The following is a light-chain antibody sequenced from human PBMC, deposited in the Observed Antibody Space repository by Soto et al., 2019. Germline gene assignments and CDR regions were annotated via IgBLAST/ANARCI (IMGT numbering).Light chain of an antibody. V-gene: IGLV2-14*01. J-gene: IGLJ1*01. Sequence: QSVLTQPAFVSGAPGQSITICCTGTSXDVGGYNYVSWYQHPPGKAPKLMISEVSNRPSGVSNRFSGSRSGNTASRTTSGLQAEDEADNYCSSYTSTSTRGFGTGTKVTVL. CDR2: EVS. CDR1: SXDVGGYNY. CDR3: SSYTSTSTRG.